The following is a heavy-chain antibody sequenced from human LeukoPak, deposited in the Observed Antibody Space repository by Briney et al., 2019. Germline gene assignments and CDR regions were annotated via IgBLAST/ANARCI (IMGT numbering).Heavy chain of an antibody. CDR3: ASHRTEYYYYYMDV. CDR2: INHSGST. V-gene: IGHV4-4*02. D-gene: IGHD4-17*01. Sequence: PSETLSLTCAVSGGSISSSNWWSWVRQPPGKGLEWIGEINHSGSTNYNPSLKSRVTISVDTSKNQFSLKLSSVTAADTAVYYCASHRTEYYYYYMDVWGKGTTVTVSS. CDR1: GGSISSSNW. J-gene: IGHJ6*03.